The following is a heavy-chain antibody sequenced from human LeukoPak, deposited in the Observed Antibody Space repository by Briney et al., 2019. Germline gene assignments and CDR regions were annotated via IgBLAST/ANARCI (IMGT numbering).Heavy chain of an antibody. J-gene: IGHJ5*01. CDR3: ARTPNYGPGSLFFWFDS. CDR1: GYTFTKYG. CDR2: ISTYNGDT. D-gene: IGHD3-10*01. V-gene: IGHV1-18*01. Sequence: GASVKVSCKASGYTFTKYGIAWVRQAPGQGLEWMGWISTYNGDTYYAQKVQGRVTMTTDTSTTTAYMELRSLRSDDTAVYYCARTPNYGPGSLFFWFDSWGQGTLVTVSS.